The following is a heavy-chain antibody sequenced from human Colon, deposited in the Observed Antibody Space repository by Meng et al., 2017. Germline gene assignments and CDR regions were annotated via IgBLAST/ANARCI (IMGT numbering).Heavy chain of an antibody. V-gene: IGHV4-4*02. Sequence: VQLENWGPGRVKSSETRARTLAVFGGFIRRGDWWGWVRQPPGKGLEWIGESSHSGSTNYSQSLKSRVTISLDKSKNQLSLKLNSVTAADTAVYYCASSDYYRSDYWGQGTLVTVSS. CDR1: GGFIRRGDW. CDR2: SSHSGST. D-gene: IGHD3-22*01. CDR3: ASSDYYRSDY. J-gene: IGHJ4*02.